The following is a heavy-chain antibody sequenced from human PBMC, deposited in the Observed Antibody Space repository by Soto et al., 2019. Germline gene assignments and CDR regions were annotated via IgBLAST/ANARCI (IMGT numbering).Heavy chain of an antibody. D-gene: IGHD3-10*01. CDR2: INHSGST. CDR3: ARKGSGSYYNPYYYYYGMDV. CDR1: GGSFSGYY. V-gene: IGHV4-34*01. Sequence: SETLSLTCAVYGGSFSGYYWSWIRQPPGKGLEWIGEINHSGSTNYNPSLKSRVTIPVDTSKNQFSLKLSSVTAADTAVYYCARKGSGSYYNPYYYYYGMDVWGQGTTVTVSS. J-gene: IGHJ6*02.